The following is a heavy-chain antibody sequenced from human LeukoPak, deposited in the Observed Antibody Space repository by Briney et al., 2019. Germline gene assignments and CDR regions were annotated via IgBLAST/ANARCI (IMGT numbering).Heavy chain of an antibody. CDR1: GCTFTGYY. V-gene: IGHV1-69*06. CDR2: IIPIFGTA. J-gene: IGHJ4*02. Sequence: GASVKVSCKASGCTFTGYYMHWVRQAPGQGLEWMGGIIPIFGTANYAQKFQGRVTITADKSTSTAYMELSSLRSEDTAVYYCARGGYSSSPGSHFDYWGQGTLVTVSS. CDR3: ARGGYSSSPGSHFDY. D-gene: IGHD6-6*01.